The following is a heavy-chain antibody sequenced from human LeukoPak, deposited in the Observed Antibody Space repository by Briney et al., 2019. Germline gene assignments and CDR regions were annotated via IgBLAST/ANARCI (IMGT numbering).Heavy chain of an antibody. CDR2: IRYDGSNK. CDR3: AKDQGSGSLDY. V-gene: IGHV3-30*02. D-gene: IGHD3-10*01. J-gene: IGHJ4*02. CDR1: GFTFSSYG. Sequence: PGGSLRLSCAASGFTFSSYGMHWVRQAPGKWLEWVAFIRYDGSNKYYADSVKGRFTISRDNSKNTLYLQMNSLRAEDTAVYYCAKDQGSGSLDYWGQGTLVTVSS.